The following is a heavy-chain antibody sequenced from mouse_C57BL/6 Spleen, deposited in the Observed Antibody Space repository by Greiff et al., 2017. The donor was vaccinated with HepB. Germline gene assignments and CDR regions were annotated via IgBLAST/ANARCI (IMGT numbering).Heavy chain of an antibody. V-gene: IGHV1-64*01. Sequence: QVHVKQPGAELVKPGASVKLSCKASGYTFTSYWMHWVKQRPGRGLEWIGMIHPNSGSTNYNEKFKSKATLTVDKSSSTAYMQLSSLTSEDSAVYYCARGAVNYWGQGTTLTDSS. CDR3: ARGAVNY. J-gene: IGHJ2*01. D-gene: IGHD6-1*01. CDR2: IHPNSGST. CDR1: GYTFTSYW.